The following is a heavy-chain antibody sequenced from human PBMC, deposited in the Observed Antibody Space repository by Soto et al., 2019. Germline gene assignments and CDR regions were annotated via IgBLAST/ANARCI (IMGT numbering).Heavy chain of an antibody. CDR2: ISYDGSNK. D-gene: IGHD3-22*01. J-gene: IGHJ1*01. Sequence: QVQLVESGGGVVQPGRSLRLSCAASGFTFSSYAMHWVRQAPGKGLEWVAVISYDGSNKYYADSVKGRFTISRDNSKNTLHLQMNSLRAEDTAVYYCARRPTCRDISGYCRRQYYQHWGQGTLVTVSS. CDR3: ARRPTCRDISGYCRRQYYQH. V-gene: IGHV3-30-3*01. CDR1: GFTFSSYA.